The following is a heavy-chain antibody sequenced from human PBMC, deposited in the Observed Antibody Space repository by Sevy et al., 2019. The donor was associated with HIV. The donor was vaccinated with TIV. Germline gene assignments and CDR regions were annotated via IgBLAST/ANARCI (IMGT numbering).Heavy chain of an antibody. D-gene: IGHD2-21*02. CDR2: INPSGGST. CDR1: GYSFTSYF. Sequence: ASVKVSCKASGYSFTSYFVYWVRQAPGQGLEWMAMINPSGGSTSSAQKFQGRVTMTRDTSTSTVYMELSSLRSEDTAVYYCARGSGGYSGWFDPWGQGTLVTVSS. J-gene: IGHJ5*02. CDR3: ARGSGGYSGWFDP. V-gene: IGHV1-46*01.